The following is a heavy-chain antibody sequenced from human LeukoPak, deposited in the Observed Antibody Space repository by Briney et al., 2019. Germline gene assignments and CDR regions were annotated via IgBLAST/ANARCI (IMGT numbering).Heavy chain of an antibody. Sequence: GGSLRLSCAASGFTFSSYAMHWVRQAPGKGLEYVSAISSNGGSTYYANSVKGRFTISRDNSKNTLYLQMGSLRAEDMAVYYCARASIVAAPTGWFDPWGQGTLVTVSS. CDR2: ISSNGGST. D-gene: IGHD6-13*01. CDR3: ARASIVAAPTGWFDP. J-gene: IGHJ5*02. V-gene: IGHV3-64*01. CDR1: GFTFSSYA.